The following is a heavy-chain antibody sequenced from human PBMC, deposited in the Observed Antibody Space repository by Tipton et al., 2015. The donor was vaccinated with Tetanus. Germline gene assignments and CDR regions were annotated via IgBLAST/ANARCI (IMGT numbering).Heavy chain of an antibody. D-gene: IGHD5-12*01. CDR1: GDSVVSESRL. V-gene: IGHV4-39*01. Sequence: TLSLTCNVSGDSVVSESRLWGWIRQPPGKGLEWVGNIYESGSTFYNLSLEGRPTISIDTAKTQISLTLRSVSAADAAVYYCAGPKIKWGSYAFAFWAQGTMVTASS. J-gene: IGHJ3*01. CDR2: IYESGST. CDR3: AGPKIKWGSYAFAF.